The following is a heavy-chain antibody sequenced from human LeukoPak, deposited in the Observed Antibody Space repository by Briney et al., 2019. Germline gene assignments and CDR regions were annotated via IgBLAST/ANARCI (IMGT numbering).Heavy chain of an antibody. D-gene: IGHD3-9*01. V-gene: IGHV3-43*02. CDR3: VKDTANYGIFTGYDGECWLDS. CDR1: GFSFDNCA. CDR2: ISGNGDDD. Sequence: PGGSLRLSCAASGFSFDNCAMHWVRQVPGKGLEWVSLISGNGDDDTYALFFNGRFTISRDNAKNSFYLPMNILTTYYTGFYFCVKDTANYGIFTGYDGECWLDSWGQGTLVSVSS. J-gene: IGHJ5*01.